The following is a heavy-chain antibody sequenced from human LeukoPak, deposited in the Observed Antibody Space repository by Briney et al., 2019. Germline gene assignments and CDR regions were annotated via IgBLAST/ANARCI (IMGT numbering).Heavy chain of an antibody. CDR1: GGSISSGGYY. V-gene: IGHV4-30-2*01. CDR2: MYHSGST. D-gene: IGHD5-18*01. J-gene: IGHJ4*02. Sequence: SQTLSLTCTVSGGSISSGGYYWSWIRQPPGKGLEWIGYMYHSGSTYYNPSLKSRVTISVDRSKNQFSLKLSSVTAADTAVYYCARTRAVDTAYFDYWGQGTLVTVSS. CDR3: ARTRAVDTAYFDY.